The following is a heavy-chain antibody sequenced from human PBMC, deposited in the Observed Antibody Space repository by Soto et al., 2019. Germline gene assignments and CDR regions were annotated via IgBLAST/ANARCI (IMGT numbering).Heavy chain of an antibody. D-gene: IGHD3-22*01. CDR3: ARQTYYYDSSGFKRVQDFDY. CDR2: IYYSGST. CDR1: GGSISSSSYY. V-gene: IGHV4-39*01. Sequence: KPSETLSLTCTVSGGSISSSSYYWGWIRQPPGKGLEWIGSIYYSGSTYYNPSLKSRVTISVDTSKNQFSLKLSSVTAADTAVYYCARQTYYYDSSGFKRVQDFDYWGQGTLVTVSS. J-gene: IGHJ4*02.